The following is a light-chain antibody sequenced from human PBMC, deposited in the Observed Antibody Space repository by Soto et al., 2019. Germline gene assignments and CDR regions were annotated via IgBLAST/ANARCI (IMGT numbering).Light chain of an antibody. V-gene: IGKV1-5*03. CDR3: QEYNSDSIS. CDR1: QSISRF. CDR2: EAS. J-gene: IGKJ1*01. Sequence: DIQMTQSPSFLSASVGDRVTIACRASQSISRFLVWYQQKPGKAPKLLIYEASSLESGVPSRFSGSGSGTEFTLTISSLQPDDSASYYCQEYNSDSISFGQGTKVDIK.